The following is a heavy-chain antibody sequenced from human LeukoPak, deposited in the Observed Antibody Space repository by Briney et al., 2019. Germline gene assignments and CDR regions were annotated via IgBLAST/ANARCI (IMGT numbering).Heavy chain of an antibody. Sequence: GGPLRLSCAASGFTFSSFAMSWVRQAPGKGLEWVANIKQDGSEKYYVDSVKGRFTISRDNAKNSLYLQMNSLRAEDTAVYYCARDGSYSSGGEHWFDPWGQGTLVTVSS. CDR3: ARDGSYSSGGEHWFDP. D-gene: IGHD6-19*01. CDR1: GFTFSSFA. J-gene: IGHJ5*02. CDR2: IKQDGSEK. V-gene: IGHV3-7*01.